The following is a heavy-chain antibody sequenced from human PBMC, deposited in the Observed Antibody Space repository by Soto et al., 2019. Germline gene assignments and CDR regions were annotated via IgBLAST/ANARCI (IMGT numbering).Heavy chain of an antibody. CDR3: ARSGRTYYDFWSGYKYGMDV. V-gene: IGHV5-51*01. CDR2: IYPGDSDT. Sequence: PVESLKISCKGSGYTFTDYWIGWLRQLPLKGLEWMGIIYPGDSDTRYSPSFQGQVTISADKSISTAYLQWSSLKASDTAMYYCARSGRTYYDFWSGYKYGMDVWGQGTTVTVSS. J-gene: IGHJ6*02. CDR1: GYTFTDYW. D-gene: IGHD3-3*01.